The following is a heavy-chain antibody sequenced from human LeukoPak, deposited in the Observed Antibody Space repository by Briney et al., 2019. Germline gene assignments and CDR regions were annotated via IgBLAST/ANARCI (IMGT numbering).Heavy chain of an antibody. CDR2: IIPTFGTA. V-gene: IGHV1-69*01. D-gene: IGHD6-13*01. CDR3: ARGVAAAGVYYYYYMDV. J-gene: IGHJ6*03. Sequence: SVKVSCKASGGTFSSYAISWVRQAPGQGLEWMGGIIPTFGTANYAQKFQGRVTITADESTSTAYMELSSLRSEDTAVYYCARGVAAAGVYYYYYMDVWGKGTTVTISS. CDR1: GGTFSSYA.